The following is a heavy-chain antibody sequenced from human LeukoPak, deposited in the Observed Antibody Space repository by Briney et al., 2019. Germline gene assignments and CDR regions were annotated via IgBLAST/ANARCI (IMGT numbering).Heavy chain of an antibody. Sequence: ASVKVSCKASGYTFTSYYMHWVRQAPGQGLEWMGIINPSGGSTSYAQKFQGRVTMTRDMSTSTVYMELSSLRSEDTAVYYCASRPLGGDLGDYWGQGTLVTVSS. D-gene: IGHD2-21*01. CDR2: INPSGGST. CDR3: ASRPLGGDLGDY. V-gene: IGHV1-46*01. CDR1: GYTFTSYY. J-gene: IGHJ4*02.